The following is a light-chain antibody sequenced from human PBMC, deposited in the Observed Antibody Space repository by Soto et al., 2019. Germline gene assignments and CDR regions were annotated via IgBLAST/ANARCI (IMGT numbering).Light chain of an antibody. J-gene: IGKJ1*01. CDR1: QTISSW. CDR3: QHYNSYSEA. Sequence: DIQMTQSPSTLSGSVGDRVTITCRASQTISSWLAWYQQKPGKAPKLLIYKASTLKSEVPSRFSGSGSGTEFTLTISSLQPDDFATYYCQHYNSYSEALGQGTKVDSK. CDR2: KAS. V-gene: IGKV1-5*03.